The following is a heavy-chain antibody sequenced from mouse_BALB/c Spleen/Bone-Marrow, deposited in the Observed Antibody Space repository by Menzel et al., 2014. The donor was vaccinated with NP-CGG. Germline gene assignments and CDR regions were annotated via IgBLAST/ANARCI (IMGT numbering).Heavy chain of an antibody. D-gene: IGHD1-1*01. V-gene: IGHV4-1*02. J-gene: IGHJ2*01. CDR2: INPDSRTI. CDR1: GFDFSRYW. CDR3: ARPDNYGYLNY. Sequence: EVKVVESGGGLVQPGGSLKLSCAASGFDFSRYWMSWVRQAPGKGLEWIGEINPDSRTINYSPSLKDKFIISRDNAKNTLYLRLNKVRSEDTALYYCARPDNYGYLNYWGQGTTLTVSS.